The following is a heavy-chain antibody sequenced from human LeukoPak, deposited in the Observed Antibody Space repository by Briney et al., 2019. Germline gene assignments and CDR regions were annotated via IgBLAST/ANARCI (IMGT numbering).Heavy chain of an antibody. CDR2: INARADT. CDR3: ARGQVPAARGYNWFDP. Sequence: SETLSLTCAVYGWSFNDYYWKWIRQPTGKGVEGIGEINARADTNYTPSLASRVTISVDTSKNQFSLRLTSMIAADTALYYCARGQVPAARGYNWFDPWGQGTLVTVSS. D-gene: IGHD2-2*01. J-gene: IGHJ5*02. CDR1: GWSFNDYY. V-gene: IGHV4-34*01.